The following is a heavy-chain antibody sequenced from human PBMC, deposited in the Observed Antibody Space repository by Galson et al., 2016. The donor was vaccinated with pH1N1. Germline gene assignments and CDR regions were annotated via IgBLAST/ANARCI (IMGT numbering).Heavy chain of an antibody. CDR1: GFTFGTHA. V-gene: IGHV3-23*01. D-gene: IGHD2-8*01. J-gene: IGHJ5*02. CDR3: AKEGQLYGGNWFDP. CDR2: VSGRGGSR. Sequence: SLRLSCAASGFTFGTHAMTWVRQAPGRGLQWVAVVSGRGGSREYADSVKGRFTISRDKSKNTLYLQMNSVRVGDTGIYYCAKEGQLYGGNWFDPWGQGTLVTVSS.